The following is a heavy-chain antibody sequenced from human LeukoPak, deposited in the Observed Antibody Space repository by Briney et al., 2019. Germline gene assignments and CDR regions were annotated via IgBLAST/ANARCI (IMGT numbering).Heavy chain of an antibody. Sequence: SETLSLTCTVSGDSISTYYWSWIRQPPGKGLDWIGHISYSGTTKYNPSLKSRVTISVDMSKDQFSLKLSSVTAADTAVYYCARSDTGVVTPFDYWGQGTLVTVSS. CDR2: ISYSGTT. D-gene: IGHD5-18*01. CDR3: ARSDTGVVTPFDY. J-gene: IGHJ4*02. CDR1: GDSISTYY. V-gene: IGHV4-59*01.